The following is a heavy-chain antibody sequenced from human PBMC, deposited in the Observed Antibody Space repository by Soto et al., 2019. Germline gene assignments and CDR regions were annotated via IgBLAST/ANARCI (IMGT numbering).Heavy chain of an antibody. CDR3: ARRSYDNSGYYYVDY. D-gene: IGHD3-22*01. CDR1: GDSITSSNKY. Sequence: QLHLQESGPGLVKPSETLSLTCTVSGDSITSSNKYWGWARQPPGKGLEWIGSTYYRGSAYYSPSLKSRVTISIDSSENQLSLKLSWVTAADTAVYYCARRSYDNSGYYYVDYWGQGTLVTVSS. CDR2: TYYRGSA. J-gene: IGHJ4*02. V-gene: IGHV4-39*01.